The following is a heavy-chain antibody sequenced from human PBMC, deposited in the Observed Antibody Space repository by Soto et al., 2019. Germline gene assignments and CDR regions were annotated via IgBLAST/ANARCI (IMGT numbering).Heavy chain of an antibody. CDR3: ARSRDSSGWYYFDY. CDR1: GYTFTSYG. Sequence: EASVKVSCKASGYTFTSYGISWVRQAPGQGLEWMGWISAYNGNTNYAQKLQGRVTMTTDTSTSTAYMELRSLRSDDTAVYYCARSRDSSGWYYFDYWGQGTLVTVSS. V-gene: IGHV1-18*01. CDR2: ISAYNGNT. D-gene: IGHD6-19*01. J-gene: IGHJ4*02.